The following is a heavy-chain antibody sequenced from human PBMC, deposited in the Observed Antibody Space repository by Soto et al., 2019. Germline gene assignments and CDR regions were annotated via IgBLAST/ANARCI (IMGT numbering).Heavy chain of an antibody. D-gene: IGHD3-9*01. J-gene: IGHJ3*02. V-gene: IGHV1-18*01. CDR3: ASSSGSVNALRYLDWLLSAPGDDAFDI. CDR1: GYTFTSYG. CDR2: ISAYNGNT. Sequence: GASVKVSCEASGYTFTSYGISWVRQAPGQGLEWMGWISAYNGNTNYAQKLQGRVTMTTDTSTSTAYMELRSLRSDDTAVYYCASSSGSVNALRYLDWLLSAPGDDAFDIWGQGTMVTVSS.